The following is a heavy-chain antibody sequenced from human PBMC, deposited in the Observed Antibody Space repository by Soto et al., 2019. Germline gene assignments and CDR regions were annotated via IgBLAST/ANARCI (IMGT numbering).Heavy chain of an antibody. Sequence: GGSLRLSCAASGFTFSSYAMSWVRQAPGKGLEWVSAISGSGGSTYYADSVKGRFTISRDNSKNTLYLQMNSLRAEDTAVYYCAKDSRSTIFGVVIIKTDYWGQGTLVTVSS. CDR3: AKDSRSTIFGVVIIKTDY. CDR2: ISGSGGST. CDR1: GFTFSSYA. V-gene: IGHV3-23*01. J-gene: IGHJ4*02. D-gene: IGHD3-3*01.